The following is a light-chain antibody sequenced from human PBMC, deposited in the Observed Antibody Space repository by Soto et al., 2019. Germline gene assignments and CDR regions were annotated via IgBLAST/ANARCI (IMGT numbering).Light chain of an antibody. CDR1: QSVSTNY. CDR3: HQYGSTSFT. CDR2: GAS. V-gene: IGKV3-20*01. Sequence: EIVLTQSPGTLSLSPGDRATLSCRASQSVSTNYLAWYQQSLGQAPRLLIYGASSRSTGIPDRFSGNGSGTDFTLTISRLEPEDFAVYYCHQYGSTSFTFGPGTKVDLK. J-gene: IGKJ3*01.